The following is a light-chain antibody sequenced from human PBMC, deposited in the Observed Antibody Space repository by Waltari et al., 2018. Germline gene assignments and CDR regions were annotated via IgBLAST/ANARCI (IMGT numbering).Light chain of an antibody. V-gene: IGKV4-1*01. CDR2: WAS. J-gene: IGKJ4*01. Sequence: DIGLTQSPVSLPVSLGGWASMTGTSTEGVLYRPLNQNYLAWYQLREGQPPKLLIFWASVRESGVPDRFTGSGSGTNFTLTISNLQAEDVAVYYCQQYYSTPLTFGGGTKVEI. CDR3: QQYYSTPLT. CDR1: EGVLYRPLNQNY.